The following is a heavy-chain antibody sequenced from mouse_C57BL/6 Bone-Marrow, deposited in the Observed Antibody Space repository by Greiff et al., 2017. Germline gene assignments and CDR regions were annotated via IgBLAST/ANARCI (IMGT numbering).Heavy chain of an antibody. V-gene: IGHV5-2*01. J-gene: IGHJ4*01. D-gene: IGHD4-1*01. CDR3: ARQMDWAIDY. CDR1: EYEFPSHD. Sequence: VQLKESGGGLVQPGESLKLSCESNEYEFPSHDMSWVSQTPENRLELVAAINSDGGSTYYPDTMERRFIISRDNSKKTLYLQMSSLRSEDTALYYCARQMDWAIDYWGQGTSVTVSS. CDR2: INSDGGST.